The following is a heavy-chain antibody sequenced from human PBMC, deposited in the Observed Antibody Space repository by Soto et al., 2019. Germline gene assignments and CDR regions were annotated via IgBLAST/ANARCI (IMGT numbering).Heavy chain of an antibody. CDR2: ISGSGGST. V-gene: IGHV3-23*01. Sequence: PGGSLRLSCAASGFTFSSYAMSWVRQAPGKGLEWVSAISGSGGSTYYADSVKGRFTISRDNSKNTLYLQMNSLRAEDTAVYYCAKGLYCSSTSCYGAYYYYMDVWAKGTTVTVSS. CDR1: GFTFSSYA. J-gene: IGHJ6*03. CDR3: AKGLYCSSTSCYGAYYYYMDV. D-gene: IGHD2-2*01.